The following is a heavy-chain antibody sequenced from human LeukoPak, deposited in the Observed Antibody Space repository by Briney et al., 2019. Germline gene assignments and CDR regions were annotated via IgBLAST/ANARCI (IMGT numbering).Heavy chain of an antibody. D-gene: IGHD4-17*01. Sequence: PSETLSLTSTVSGGSISSSSYYWGWVRQTPGKGLEWIGSISYSGDIYSNPSLKSRITISIDTSKTQFSLKVHSVTAADTAVYYCMRELREDKSYFDAFDIWGHGTTVTASS. J-gene: IGHJ3*02. CDR2: ISYSGDI. CDR1: GGSISSSSYY. V-gene: IGHV4-39*07. CDR3: MRELREDKSYFDAFDI.